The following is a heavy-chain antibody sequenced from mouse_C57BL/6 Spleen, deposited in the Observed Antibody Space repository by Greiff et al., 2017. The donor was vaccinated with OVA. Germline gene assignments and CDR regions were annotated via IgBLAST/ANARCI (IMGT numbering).Heavy chain of an antibody. CDR2: IDPETGGT. D-gene: IGHD1-1*01. CDR1: GYTFTDYE. Sequence: VKLVESGAELVRPGASVTLSCKASGYTFTDYEMHWVKQTPVHGLEWIGAIDPETGGTAYNQKFKGKAILTADKSSSTAYMELRSLTSEDSAVYYCTRIITTVVAGAMDYWGQGTSVTVSS. J-gene: IGHJ4*01. CDR3: TRIITTVVAGAMDY. V-gene: IGHV1-15*01.